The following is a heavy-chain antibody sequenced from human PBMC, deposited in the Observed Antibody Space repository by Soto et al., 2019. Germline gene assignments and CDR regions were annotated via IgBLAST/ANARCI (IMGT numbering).Heavy chain of an antibody. CDR1: GFTFSSYG. V-gene: IGHV3-30*18. J-gene: IGHJ6*02. Sequence: GGSLRLSCAASGFTFSSYGMHWVRQAPGKGLEWVAVISYDGSNKYYADSVKGRFTISRDNSKNTLYLQMNSLRAEDTAVYYCAKVYYYDSSDPPQHGEKWNGMDVWGQGTTVTVSS. CDR3: AKVYYYDSSDPPQHGEKWNGMDV. CDR2: ISYDGSNK. D-gene: IGHD3-22*01.